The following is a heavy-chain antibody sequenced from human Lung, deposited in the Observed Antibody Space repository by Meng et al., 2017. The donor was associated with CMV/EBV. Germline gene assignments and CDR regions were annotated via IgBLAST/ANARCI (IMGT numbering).Heavy chain of an antibody. CDR2: MYYSGST. D-gene: IGHD2-2*01. Sequence: GSMSNNGYYWSWSRQHPGKGLEWIGYMYYSGSTDYNPSLKSRVTISVDISKNQFSLKLTSVTAADTAVYYCARGGPGGSSSSRGFDPWGQGTLVTVSS. CDR3: ARGGPGGSSSSRGFDP. V-gene: IGHV4-31*02. J-gene: IGHJ5*02. CDR1: GSMSNNGYY.